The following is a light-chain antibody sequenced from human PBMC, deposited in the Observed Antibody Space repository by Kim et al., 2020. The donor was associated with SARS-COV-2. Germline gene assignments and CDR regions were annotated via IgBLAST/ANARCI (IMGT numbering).Light chain of an antibody. V-gene: IGLV3-1*01. J-gene: IGLJ3*02. CDR2: QDN. CDR3: QAWDSSTEV. Sequence: SYELTQPPSVSVSPGQTASITCSGDKLGDKYACWYQQKPGQSPVLVIYQDNKRPSGIPERFSGSNSGNTATLTISGTQAMDEADYFCQAWDSSTEVFGGGTQLTV. CDR1: KLGDKY.